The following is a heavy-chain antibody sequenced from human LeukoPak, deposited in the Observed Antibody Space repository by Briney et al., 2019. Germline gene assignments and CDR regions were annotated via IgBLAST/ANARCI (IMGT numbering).Heavy chain of an antibody. CDR1: GGSVSSGSYY. V-gene: IGHV4-61*01. J-gene: IGHJ4*02. D-gene: IGHD5-12*01. CDR3: ARAYSGYDFFDY. CDR2: ISYTGST. Sequence: SETLSLTCTVSGGSVSSGSYYWSWIRQPPXKGLXWIGYISYTGSTNYNPSLKSRVTTSVDTAKNQFSLKLNSVTAADTAVYYCARAYSGYDFFDYWGQGTLVTVSS.